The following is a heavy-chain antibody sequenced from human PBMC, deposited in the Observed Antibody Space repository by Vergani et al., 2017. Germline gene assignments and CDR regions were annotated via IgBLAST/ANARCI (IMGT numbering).Heavy chain of an antibody. Sequence: QVQLQQWGAGLLKPSETLSLTCAVYGGSFSGYYWSWIRQPPGKGLEWIGEINHSGSTNYNPSLKSRVTISVDTSKNQFSLKLSSVTAADTAVYYCAGGGCGIPVYYYDSSREGFDPWGQGTLVTVSS. CDR2: INHSGST. J-gene: IGHJ5*02. V-gene: IGHV4-34*01. D-gene: IGHD3-22*01. CDR1: GGSFSGYY. CDR3: AGGGCGIPVYYYDSSREGFDP.